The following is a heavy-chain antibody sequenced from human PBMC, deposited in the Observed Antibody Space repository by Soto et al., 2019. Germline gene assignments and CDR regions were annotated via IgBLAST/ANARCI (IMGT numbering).Heavy chain of an antibody. V-gene: IGHV3-23*01. CDR2: ISASGGSI. CDR1: GFSLSDYA. D-gene: IGHD3-3*01. CDR3: AKDGSGTYYRFFDT. Sequence: EVQLMESGGGLVKPGGTLRLSCVGSGFSLSDYAMSWVRQIPGKGLEWVSAISASGGSIFYADSVKGRFTISRDLRNNTLFLQMNTLKAEDTDFYFCAKDGSGTYYRFFDTWGQGALVTVSS. J-gene: IGHJ4*02.